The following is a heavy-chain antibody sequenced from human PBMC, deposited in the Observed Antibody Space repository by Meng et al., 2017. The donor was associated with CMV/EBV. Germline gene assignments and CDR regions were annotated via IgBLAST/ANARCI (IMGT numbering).Heavy chain of an antibody. J-gene: IGHJ6*02. Sequence: GGSLRLSCAASGFTFSSYAMHWVRQAPGKGLEWVAVISYDGSNKYYADSVKGRFTISRDNSKNTLYLQMNSLRAEDTAVYYWAREGLRTIFDRTYYYYGMDVWGQGTTVTVSS. D-gene: IGHD3-3*01. V-gene: IGHV3-30*04. CDR3: AREGLRTIFDRTYYYYGMDV. CDR2: ISYDGSNK. CDR1: GFTFSSYA.